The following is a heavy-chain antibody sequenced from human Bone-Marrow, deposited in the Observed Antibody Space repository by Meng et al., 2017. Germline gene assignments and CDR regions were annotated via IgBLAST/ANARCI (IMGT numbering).Heavy chain of an antibody. V-gene: IGHV4-31*01. CDR3: AREASPEYYFDY. J-gene: IGHJ4*02. D-gene: IGHD1-14*01. CDR1: GGSISSGGYY. CDR2: IYYSGST. Sequence: QVQLQESGPGLVKPPQTLPPTCPVSGGSISSGGYYWSWIRQHPGKGLEWIGYIYYSGSTYYNPSLKSLVTISVDTSKNQFSLKLSSVTAADTAVYYCAREASPEYYFDYWGQGTLVTVSS.